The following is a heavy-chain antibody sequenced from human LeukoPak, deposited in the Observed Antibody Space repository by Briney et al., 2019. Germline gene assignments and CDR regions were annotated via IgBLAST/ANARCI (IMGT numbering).Heavy chain of an antibody. CDR3: ARWYSVAPHPFFDY. CDR1: GFTFSSYW. D-gene: IGHD2-15*01. Sequence: GGSLRLSCAASGFTFSSYWMLWVRQAPGKGLVWVSRINSDGSSTSYADSVKGRFTISRDNAKNTLYLQMNSLRAEDTTVYYCARWYSVAPHPFFDYWGQGTLVTVSS. V-gene: IGHV3-74*01. J-gene: IGHJ4*02. CDR2: INSDGSST.